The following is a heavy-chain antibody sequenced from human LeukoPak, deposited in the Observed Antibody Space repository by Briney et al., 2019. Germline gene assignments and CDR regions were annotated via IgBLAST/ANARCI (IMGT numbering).Heavy chain of an antibody. D-gene: IGHD6-13*01. J-gene: IGHJ5*02. CDR2: ISYDGSNK. V-gene: IGHV3-30*03. CDR3: ALRQGYSSSQRFDP. CDR1: GFTFSSYG. Sequence: PGGSLRLSCAASGFTFSSYGMHWVRQAPGKGLEWVAVISYDGSNKYYADSVKGRFTISRDNSKNTLYLQMNSLRAEDTAVYYCALRQGYSSSQRFDPWGQGTLVTVSS.